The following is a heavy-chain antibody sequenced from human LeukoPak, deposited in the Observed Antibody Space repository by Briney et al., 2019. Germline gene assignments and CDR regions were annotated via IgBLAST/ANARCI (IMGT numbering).Heavy chain of an antibody. Sequence: QTGGSLRLSCAASGFTFRTYWMSWVRQAPGKGLEWVSFIYSDNTHYSDPVKGRFTISRDNSKNTLYLQMNSLRAEDTAVYYCARRAGAYSHPYDYWGQGTLVTVSS. CDR2: IYSDNT. V-gene: IGHV3-53*01. D-gene: IGHD4/OR15-4a*01. CDR1: GFTFRTYW. J-gene: IGHJ4*02. CDR3: ARRAGAYSHPYDY.